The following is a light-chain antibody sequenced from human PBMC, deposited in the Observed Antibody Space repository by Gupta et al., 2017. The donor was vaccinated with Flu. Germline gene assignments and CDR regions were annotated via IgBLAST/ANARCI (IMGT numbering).Light chain of an antibody. CDR2: DSD. V-gene: IGKV3-11*01. Sequence: PATLSWSPGDSATRSCRASQSVDTFLAWYQQKQGHSPRLLIYDSDKRANDIPGRFSGSGSGTDFTLTISNREPEDFAVYYCQQRYNCHLIFGGGTMVDIK. CDR1: QSVDTF. J-gene: IGKJ4*01. CDR3: QQRYNCHLI.